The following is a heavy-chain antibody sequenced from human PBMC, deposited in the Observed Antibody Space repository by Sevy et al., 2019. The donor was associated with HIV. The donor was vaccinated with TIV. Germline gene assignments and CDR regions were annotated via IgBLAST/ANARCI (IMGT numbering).Heavy chain of an antibody. CDR3: AKVVLDSPPIVLVPAAIYSGFAFDI. CDR1: GFTFSSYA. Sequence: GGSLRLSCAASGFTFSSYAMSWVRQAPGKGLEWVSAISGSGGSTYYADSVKGRFTISRDNSKNTLYLQMNSLGAEDTAVYYCAKVVLDSPPIVLVPAAIYSGFAFDIWGQGTMVTVSS. CDR2: ISGSGGST. V-gene: IGHV3-23*01. D-gene: IGHD2-2*02. J-gene: IGHJ3*02.